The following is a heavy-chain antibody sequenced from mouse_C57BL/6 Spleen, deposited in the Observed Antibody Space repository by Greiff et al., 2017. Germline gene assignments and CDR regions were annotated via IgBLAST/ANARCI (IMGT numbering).Heavy chain of an antibody. CDR2: ISSGSSTN. Sequence: EVKLMESGGGLVKPGGSLKLSCAASGFTFSDYGMHWVRQAPEKGPEWVAYISSGSSTNYYADTVKGRFTISRDNAKNTLFLQMTSLRSEDTAMYYCARPRTGGYYFDYWGQGTTLTVSS. CDR3: ARPRTGGYYFDY. V-gene: IGHV5-17*01. CDR1: GFTFSDYG. J-gene: IGHJ2*01. D-gene: IGHD4-1*01.